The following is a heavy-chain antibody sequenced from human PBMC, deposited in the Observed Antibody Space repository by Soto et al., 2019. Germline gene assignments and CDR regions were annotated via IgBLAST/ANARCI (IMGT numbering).Heavy chain of an antibody. CDR3: ARAWKLRVNLDY. D-gene: IGHD1-26*01. J-gene: IGHJ4*02. V-gene: IGHV4-34*01. CDR1: GGSFSGYY. Sequence: QVQLQQWGAGLLKPSETLSLTCAVYGGSFSGYYWSWIRQPPGKGLEWIGEINHSGSTNYNPSLKSRVTISVDTSKNQFSLKLSSVTAADTAVYYCARAWKLRVNLDYWGQGTLVTVSS. CDR2: INHSGST.